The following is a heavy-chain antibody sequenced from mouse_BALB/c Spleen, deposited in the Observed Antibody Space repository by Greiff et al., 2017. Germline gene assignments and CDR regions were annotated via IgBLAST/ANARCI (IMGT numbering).Heavy chain of an antibody. V-gene: IGHV1-69*02. CDR2: IDPSDSYT. CDR1: GYTFTSYW. CDR3: ANWLYYAMDY. D-gene: IGHD4-1*01. J-gene: IGHJ4*01. Sequence: QVQLKQPGAELVKPGASVKLSCKASGYTFTSYWMHWVKQRPGQGLEWIGEIDPSDSYTNYNQKFKGKATLTVDKSSSTAYMQLSSLTSEDSAVYYCANWLYYAMDYWGQGTSVTVSS.